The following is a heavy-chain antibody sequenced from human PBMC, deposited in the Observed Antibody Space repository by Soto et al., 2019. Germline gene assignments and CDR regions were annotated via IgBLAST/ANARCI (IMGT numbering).Heavy chain of an antibody. Sequence: VSVKVSCKASGYTFTINGISWVRQAPGQGLEWMGWINPNSGGTNYAQKFQGWVTMTRDTSISTAYMELSRLRSDDTAVYYCARATTRITIFGVVTYGMDVWGQGTTVTVSS. CDR2: INPNSGGT. D-gene: IGHD3-3*01. V-gene: IGHV1-2*04. J-gene: IGHJ6*02. CDR3: ARATTRITIFGVVTYGMDV. CDR1: GYTFTING.